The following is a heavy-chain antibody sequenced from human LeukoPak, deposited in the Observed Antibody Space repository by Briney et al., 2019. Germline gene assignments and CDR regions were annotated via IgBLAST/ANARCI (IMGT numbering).Heavy chain of an antibody. Sequence: KASETLSLTCAVSGYSISNSYYWGWIRQPPGKGLEWIGNIFQSRSTFYNPSLKSRVTISVDTSKNQFTLKLSSVTAADTAVYYCARSCGDYYFDYWGQGTLVTVSS. V-gene: IGHV4-38-2*01. CDR2: IFQSRST. D-gene: IGHD4-17*01. J-gene: IGHJ4*02. CDR3: ARSCGDYYFDY. CDR1: GYSISNSYY.